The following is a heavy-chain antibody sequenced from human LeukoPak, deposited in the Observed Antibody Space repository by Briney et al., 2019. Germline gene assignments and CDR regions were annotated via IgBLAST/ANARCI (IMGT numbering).Heavy chain of an antibody. CDR2: IYYSGST. V-gene: IGHV4-59*01. D-gene: IGHD3-10*01. Sequence: SSETLSLTCTVSGGSISSYYWSWIRQPPGKGLEWIGYIYYSGSTNYNPSLKSRATISVDTSKNQFSLKLSSVTAADTAVYYCARVEEGYGSGRRENYYYYYMDVWGKGTTVTISS. CDR1: GGSISSYY. J-gene: IGHJ6*03. CDR3: ARVEEGYGSGRRENYYYYYMDV.